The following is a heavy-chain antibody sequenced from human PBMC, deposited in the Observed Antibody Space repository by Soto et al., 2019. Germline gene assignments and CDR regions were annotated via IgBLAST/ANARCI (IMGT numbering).Heavy chain of an antibody. CDR3: ARLIGDSWLDS. CDR2: TYYRSKWYH. D-gene: IGHD2-8*01. CDR1: GESVSTNSAT. J-gene: IGHJ5*01. Sequence: QVQLQQSGPGLVKPSQTLSLTCAISGESVSTNSATWDWIRQSPSRGLEWLGRTYYRSKWYHDYAGSVKGRIPINADTSTNQPPLQLISVTPDDTAVYYGARLIGDSWLDSWGQGTLVTVSS. V-gene: IGHV6-1*01.